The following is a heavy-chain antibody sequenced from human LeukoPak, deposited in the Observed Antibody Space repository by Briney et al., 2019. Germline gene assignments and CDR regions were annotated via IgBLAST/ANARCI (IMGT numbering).Heavy chain of an antibody. CDR2: IDWDDDK. V-gene: IGHV2-70*11. CDR3: ARIRGSRYYFDY. J-gene: IGHJ4*02. CDR1: GFSLTTSGMC. D-gene: IGHD6-13*01. Sequence: SGPTLVNPTQTLTLTCTFSGFSLTTSGMCVSWIRQPPGKALEWLARIDWDDDKYYSTPLRTRLTISKDTSKNQVVLTMTNMDPVDTATYYCARIRGSRYYFDYWGQGTLVTVSS.